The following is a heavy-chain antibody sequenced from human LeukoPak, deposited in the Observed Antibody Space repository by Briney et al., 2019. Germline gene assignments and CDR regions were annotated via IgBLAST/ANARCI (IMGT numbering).Heavy chain of an antibody. CDR3: ARRAALSGAFDI. CDR2: IIPIFGTA. D-gene: IGHD6-25*01. Sequence: SVKVSCKASGGTFSSYAISWVRRAPGQGLEWMGGIIPIFGTANYAQKFQGRVTITADESTSTAYMELSSLRSEDTAVYYCARRAALSGAFDIWGQGTMVTVSS. J-gene: IGHJ3*02. CDR1: GGTFSSYA. V-gene: IGHV1-69*13.